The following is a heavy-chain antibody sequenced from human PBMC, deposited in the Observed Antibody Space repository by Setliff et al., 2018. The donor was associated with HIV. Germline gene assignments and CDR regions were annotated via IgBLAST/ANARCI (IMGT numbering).Heavy chain of an antibody. CDR3: ARKDRISISAVVVYYYYYMDV. D-gene: IGHD3-3*02. Sequence: SETLSLTCTVSSGFISGRSYYWGWIRQPPGKGLEWIGNIYYSGNTYYNPSLKSRVTISIDTSKKQFSLKLRSVTVADTAVYYCARKDRISISAVVVYYYYYMDVWGKGTTVTSP. J-gene: IGHJ6*03. V-gene: IGHV4-39*07. CDR1: SGFISGRSYY. CDR2: IYYSGNT.